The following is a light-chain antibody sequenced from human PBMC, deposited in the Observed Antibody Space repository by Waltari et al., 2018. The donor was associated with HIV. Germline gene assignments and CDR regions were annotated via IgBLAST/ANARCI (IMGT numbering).Light chain of an antibody. V-gene: IGLV2-23*02. CDR2: EVS. CDR1: RSDVGSYNL. Sequence: SALPQPASLSGSPGQSITLPCTGTRSDVGSYNLLSWYQQHPGKAPKLMIYEVSKRPSGVSNRFSGSKSGNTASLTISGLQAEDEADYYCCSYAGSSTYVVFGGGTKLTVL. CDR3: CSYAGSSTYVV. J-gene: IGLJ2*01.